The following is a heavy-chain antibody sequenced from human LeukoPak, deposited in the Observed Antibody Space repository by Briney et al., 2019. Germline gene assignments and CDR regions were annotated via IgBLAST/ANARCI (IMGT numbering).Heavy chain of an antibody. V-gene: IGHV1-69*04. D-gene: IGHD2-2*01. CDR3: ARDQRPATSYTFDP. CDR1: GGTFSSYA. J-gene: IGHJ5*02. CDR2: IIPILGIA. Sequence: GASVKVSCKASGGTFSSYAISWVRQAPGQGLEWMGRIIPILGIANYAQKFQGRVTITADKSTSTAYMELSSLRSEDTAVYYCARDQRPATSYTFDPWGQGTLFTVSS.